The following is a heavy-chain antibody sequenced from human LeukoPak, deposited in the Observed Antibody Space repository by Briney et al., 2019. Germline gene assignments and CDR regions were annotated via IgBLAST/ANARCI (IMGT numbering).Heavy chain of an antibody. CDR2: IYYSGST. CDR1: GGSISSGDYY. D-gene: IGHD3-22*01. J-gene: IGHJ5*02. V-gene: IGHV4-30-4*01. CDR3: ARWNYDSSGYYYGWFDP. Sequence: SETLSLTCTVSGGSISSGDYYWSWIRQPPGKGLEWIGYIYYSGSTYYNPSLKSRVTISVDTSKNQFSLELSSVTAADTAVYYSARWNYDSSGYYYGWFDPWGQGTLVTVSS.